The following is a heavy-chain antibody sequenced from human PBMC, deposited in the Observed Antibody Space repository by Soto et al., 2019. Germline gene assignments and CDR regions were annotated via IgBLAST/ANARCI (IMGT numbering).Heavy chain of an antibody. V-gene: IGHV3-74*01. CDR3: AREGSEYQVIDY. J-gene: IGHJ4*02. CDR2: INSDGSST. CDR1: GFTFSSYW. Sequence: PGGSLRLSCSASGFTFSSYWMHWVRQAPGKGLVWVSRINSDGSSTSYADSVKGRFTISRDNAKNTLYLQMNSLRAEDTAVYCWAREGSEYQVIDYWGQGTLVTVSS. D-gene: IGHD2-15*01.